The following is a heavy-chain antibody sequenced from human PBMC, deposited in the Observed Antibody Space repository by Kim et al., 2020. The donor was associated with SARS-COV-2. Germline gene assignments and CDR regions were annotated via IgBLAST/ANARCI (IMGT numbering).Heavy chain of an antibody. D-gene: IGHD2-21*01. Sequence: SETLSLTCIVSGGSISSSSYYWGWIRQPPGKGLEWIGSIYYSGSTYYNPSLKSRVTISVDTSKNQFSLKLSSVTAADTAVYYCARHLRRIVVVIAIPKNYFDFWGQATLVTVSS. CDR1: GGSISSSSYY. CDR3: ARHLRRIVVVIAIPKNYFDF. CDR2: IYYSGST. J-gene: IGHJ4*02. V-gene: IGHV4-39*01.